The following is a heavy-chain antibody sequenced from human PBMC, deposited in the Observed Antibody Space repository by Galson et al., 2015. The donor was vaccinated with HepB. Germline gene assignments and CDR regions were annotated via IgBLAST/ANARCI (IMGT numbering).Heavy chain of an antibody. Sequence: SLRLSCAASGFTFRSYWMSWVRQAPGRGLEWVANIKQDGSDKNYVDSVKGRFTISRDNAKNSLYLQMISLRAEDTAVYYCARETIFSGVDYWGQGTLVTVSS. D-gene: IGHD3-3*01. CDR2: IKQDGSDK. V-gene: IGHV3-7*03. J-gene: IGHJ4*02. CDR3: ARETIFSGVDY. CDR1: GFTFRSYW.